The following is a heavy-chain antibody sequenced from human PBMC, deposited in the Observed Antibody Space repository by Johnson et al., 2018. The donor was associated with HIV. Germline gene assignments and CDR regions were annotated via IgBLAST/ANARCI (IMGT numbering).Heavy chain of an antibody. J-gene: IGHJ3*02. CDR2: INWSGGGT. D-gene: IGHD5-24*01. Sequence: MMLVESGGGVVRPGESLRISCVASGFKFYEYDVSWVRQVPGKGLEWVSGINWSGGGTTYADSVTGRFTISRDNAKNTLYLQMNSLRAEDTAVYYCAFPTGATTAFDIWGQGTMVTVSS. CDR1: GFKFYEYD. CDR3: AFPTGATTAFDI. V-gene: IGHV3-20*04.